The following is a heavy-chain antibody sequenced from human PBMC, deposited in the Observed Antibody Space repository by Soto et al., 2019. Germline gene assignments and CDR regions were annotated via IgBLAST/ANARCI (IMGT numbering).Heavy chain of an antibody. D-gene: IGHD3-22*01. CDR3: ATVPPDYYDSSGYYCFDY. CDR1: GYTLTELS. CDR2: FDPEDGET. J-gene: IGHJ4*02. V-gene: IGHV1-24*01. Sequence: ASVKVSCTVSGYTLTELSMHWVRQAPGKGLEWMGGFDPEDGETIYAQKFQGRVTMTEDTSTDTAYMELSSLRSEDTAVYYCATVPPDYYDSSGYYCFDYWGQGTLVTVS.